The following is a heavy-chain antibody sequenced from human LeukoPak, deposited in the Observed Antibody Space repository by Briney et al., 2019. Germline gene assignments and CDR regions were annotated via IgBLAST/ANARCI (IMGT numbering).Heavy chain of an antibody. D-gene: IGHD2-15*01. V-gene: IGHV3-7*03. Sequence: GGTLRLSCAASGFTFSSVWMSWVRQAPGKGLEWVANINLEGSTKEYVDSVRGRFTISRDNAKNSLSLQMSYLRVEDTAVYYCARAPYCSGGSCYSGGLYWGQGTLVTVSS. CDR3: ARAPYCSGGSCYSGGLY. CDR1: GFTFSSVW. CDR2: INLEGSTK. J-gene: IGHJ4*02.